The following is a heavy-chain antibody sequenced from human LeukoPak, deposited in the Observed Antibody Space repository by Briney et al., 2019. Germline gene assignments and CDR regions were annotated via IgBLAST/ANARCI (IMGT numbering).Heavy chain of an antibody. CDR2: INPSGGST. CDR1: GYTFTSYY. Sequence: ASVKVSCKASGYTFTSYYMHWVRQAPGQGLEWMGIINPSGGSTSYAQKFQGRVTITRDTSASTAYMELSSLRSEDTAVYYCARSASDFWSGYPKGPFDYWGQGTLVTVSS. CDR3: ARSASDFWSGYPKGPFDY. J-gene: IGHJ4*02. D-gene: IGHD3-3*01. V-gene: IGHV1-46*01.